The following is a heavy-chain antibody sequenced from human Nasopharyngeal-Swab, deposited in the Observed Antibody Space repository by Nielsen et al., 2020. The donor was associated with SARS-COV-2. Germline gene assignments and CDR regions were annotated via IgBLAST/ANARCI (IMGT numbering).Heavy chain of an antibody. J-gene: IGHJ3*02. CDR3: ANLIFGDAFDT. CDR1: GFTFSSYG. D-gene: IGHD3-3*01. CDR2: ISYDGSNK. V-gene: IGHV3-30*18. Sequence: GGSLRLSCAASGFTFSSYGMHWVRQAPGKGLEWVAVISYDGSNKYYADSVKGRFTISRDNSKNTLYLQMNSLRAEDTAVYYCANLIFGDAFDTWGQGTMVTVSS.